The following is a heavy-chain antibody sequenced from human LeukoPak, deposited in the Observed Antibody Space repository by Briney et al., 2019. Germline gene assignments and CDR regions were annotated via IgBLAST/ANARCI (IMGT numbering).Heavy chain of an antibody. CDR3: ARVVAVPGTGYYFDY. D-gene: IGHD6-19*01. J-gene: IGHJ4*02. CDR2: IYYSGST. Sequence: PSETLSLTCTVSGGSISSYYWSWIRQPPGKGLEWIGSIYYSGSTYYNPSLKSRVTISLDTSKNQFSLKLSSVTAADTAVYYCARVVAVPGTGYYFDYWGQGTLVTVSS. CDR1: GGSISSYY. V-gene: IGHV4-39*07.